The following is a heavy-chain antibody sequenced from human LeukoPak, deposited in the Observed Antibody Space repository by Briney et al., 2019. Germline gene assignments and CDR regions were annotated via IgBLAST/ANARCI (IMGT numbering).Heavy chain of an antibody. D-gene: IGHD3-3*01. V-gene: IGHV3-30*02. CDR2: IRYDGSNK. CDR3: AKGITIFGVVIIREYYFDY. Sequence: GGSLRLSCAASGFTFSSYGMHWVRQAPGKGLEWVTFIRYDGSNKYYADSVRGRFTISRDNSKNTLYLQMNSLGAEDTAVYYCAKGITIFGVVIIREYYFDYWGQGTLVTVSS. J-gene: IGHJ4*02. CDR1: GFTFSSYG.